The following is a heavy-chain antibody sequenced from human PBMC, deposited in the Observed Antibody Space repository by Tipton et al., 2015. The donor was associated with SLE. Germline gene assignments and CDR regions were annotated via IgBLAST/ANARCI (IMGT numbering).Heavy chain of an antibody. CDR2: IGSSTTYI. J-gene: IGHJ3*01. D-gene: IGHD1-7*01. V-gene: IGHV3-21*01. CDR1: GFTFSRYS. CDR3: GRDLNYVFDV. Sequence: GSLRLSCAASGFTFSRYSMNWVRQAPGKGLEWVSFIGSSTTYIYYADSVKGRFTISRDNAKNTLYLQMNSLRADDMAIYYCGRDLNYVFDVWGQGTMITVSS.